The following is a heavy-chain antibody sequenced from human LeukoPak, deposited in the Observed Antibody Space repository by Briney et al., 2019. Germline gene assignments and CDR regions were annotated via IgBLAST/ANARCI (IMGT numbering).Heavy chain of an antibody. Sequence: GGSLRLSCAASGFSVGTNYMSWVRQAPGRGLEWVSVIYSGDTTYYADSVKGRFTISRHTSENTLDLQMNSLRDEDTAVYYCARDRGDGYCSTTSCSHAFDIWGPGTMVTVSS. CDR3: ARDRGDGYCSTTSCSHAFDI. J-gene: IGHJ3*02. CDR2: IYSGDTT. V-gene: IGHV3-53*04. D-gene: IGHD2-2*01. CDR1: GFSVGTNY.